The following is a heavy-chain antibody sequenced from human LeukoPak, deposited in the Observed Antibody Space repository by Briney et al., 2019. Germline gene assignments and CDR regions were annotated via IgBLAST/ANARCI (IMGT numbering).Heavy chain of an antibody. V-gene: IGHV4-59*08. CDR2: IYYSGST. CDR1: GGSISSYY. D-gene: IGHD3-10*01. Sequence: PSETLSLTCTVSGGSISSYYWSWFRQPPGKGLEWIGYIYYSGSTNYNPSLKSRVTISVDTSKNQFSLKLSSVTAADTAVYYCARHRITMVRGVIPYYFDYWGQGTLVTASS. CDR3: ARHRITMVRGVIPYYFDY. J-gene: IGHJ4*02.